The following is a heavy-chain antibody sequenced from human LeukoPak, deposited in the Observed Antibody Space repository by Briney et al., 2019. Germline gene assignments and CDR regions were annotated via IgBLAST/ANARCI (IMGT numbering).Heavy chain of an antibody. CDR1: GFTFSSYA. Sequence: PGGSLRLSCAASGFTFSSYAMSWVRQAPGKGLEWVSAISGNGGATKYADSVKGRFTFSRDNSKNTLYLQMNSLRADDTAVYFCAKESSGTFDFWGQGTLVTVSS. CDR3: AKESSGTFDF. V-gene: IGHV3-23*01. CDR2: ISGNGGAT. J-gene: IGHJ4*02. D-gene: IGHD3-22*01.